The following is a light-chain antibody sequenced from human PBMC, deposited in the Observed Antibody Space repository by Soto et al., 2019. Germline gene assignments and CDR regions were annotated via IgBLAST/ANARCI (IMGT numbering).Light chain of an antibody. CDR1: SSDVGAYNY. Sequence: QSVLNPPPYASGSPGQSVTISCTGTSSDVGAYNYVSWYQQLPGKAPKLIIYEVSKRPSGVPDRFSGSKSGNTASLTVSGLQAEDEADYYCTSYAGTYSFFYVFGTGTKVTVL. CDR2: EVS. CDR3: TSYAGTYSFFYV. J-gene: IGLJ1*01. V-gene: IGLV2-8*01.